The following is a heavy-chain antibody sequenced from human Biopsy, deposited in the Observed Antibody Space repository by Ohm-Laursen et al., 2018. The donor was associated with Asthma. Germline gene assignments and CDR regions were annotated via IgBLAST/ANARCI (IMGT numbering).Heavy chain of an antibody. CDR3: ARRGITGTTLDY. CDR1: GYTFTSYY. D-gene: IGHD1-7*01. Sequence: EASVKVSCKASGYTFTSYYMHWVRQAPGQGFEWMGIINPSGGSTSYAQKFQGRVTMTRDTSTSTVYMELSSLRSEDTAVYYCARRGITGTTLDYWGQGTLVTVSS. V-gene: IGHV1-46*01. J-gene: IGHJ4*02. CDR2: INPSGGST.